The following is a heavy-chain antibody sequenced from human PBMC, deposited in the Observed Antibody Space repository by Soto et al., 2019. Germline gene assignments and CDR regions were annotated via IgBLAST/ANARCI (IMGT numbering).Heavy chain of an antibody. V-gene: IGHV4-30-4*01. D-gene: IGHD3-10*01. CDR3: ARDWFGRVGNGMDV. CDR2: IYYSGST. J-gene: IGHJ6*02. Sequence: QVQLQESGPGLVKPSQTLSLTCTVSGGSISSGDYYWSWIRQPPGKGLEWIGYIYYSGSTYYNPSLMSRVTISVDTSKNQFSLKLSSVTAADTAVYHCARDWFGRVGNGMDVWGQGTTVTVSS. CDR1: GGSISSGDYY.